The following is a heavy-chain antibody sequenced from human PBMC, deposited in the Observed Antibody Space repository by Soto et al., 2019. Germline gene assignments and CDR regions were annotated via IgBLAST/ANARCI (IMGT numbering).Heavy chain of an antibody. CDR3: ARVGYSSGWYDQRYYYYMDV. V-gene: IGHV3-21*01. CDR1: GFTFSSYS. Sequence: PGGSLRLSCAASGFTFSSYSMNWVRQAPGKGLEWVSSISSSSSYIYYADSVKGRFTISRDNAKNSLYLQMNSLRAEDTAVYYCARVGYSSGWYDQRYYYYMDVWGKGTTVTVSS. CDR2: ISSSSSYI. J-gene: IGHJ6*03. D-gene: IGHD6-19*01.